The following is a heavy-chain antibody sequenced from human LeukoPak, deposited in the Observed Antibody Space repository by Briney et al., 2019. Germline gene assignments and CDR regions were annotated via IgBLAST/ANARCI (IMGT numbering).Heavy chain of an antibody. J-gene: IGHJ4*02. CDR1: GFIFTNYA. Sequence: PGGSLRLSCAASGFIFTNYAMGWVRQAPGKGLEWVSSISTSDYSTYYADSVKGRFTISTDKSKNTLYLQMNSLRVEDTAVYYCAKYYYGSGKEYCFDHWGQGTLVTVSS. D-gene: IGHD3-10*01. CDR2: ISTSDYST. CDR3: AKYYYGSGKEYCFDH. V-gene: IGHV3-23*01.